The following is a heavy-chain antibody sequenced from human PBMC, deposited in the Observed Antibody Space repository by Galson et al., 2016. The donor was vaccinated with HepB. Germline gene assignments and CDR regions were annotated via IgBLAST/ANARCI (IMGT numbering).Heavy chain of an antibody. CDR1: GYPFPNFG. J-gene: IGHJ4*02. CDR3: ARDFAGGHITIFDY. CDR2: ISAYNGHT. D-gene: IGHD3-3*01. Sequence: SVKVSCKASGYPFPNFGLSWVRQAPGQGLEWMGWISAYNGHTKYAQNLQGRVTMTTDTSTSTAYMELRSLRSDDTALYYCARDFAGGHITIFDYWGQGTLVTVSS. V-gene: IGHV1-18*01.